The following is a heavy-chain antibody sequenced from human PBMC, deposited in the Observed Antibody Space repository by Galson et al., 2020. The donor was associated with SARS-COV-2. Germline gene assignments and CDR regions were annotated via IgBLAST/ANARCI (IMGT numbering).Heavy chain of an antibody. D-gene: IGHD3-16*01. V-gene: IGHV2-26*01. J-gene: IGHJ3*02. CDR2: IFSNDEK. Sequence: SGPTLVKPTETLTLTCTVSGFSLSNPKMGVSWIRQPPGKALEWLAHIFSNDEKSYSTSLKSRLTISKDTSKSQVVLTMTNMDPVDTATYYCARITHEMEYDYIWVNHKDDAFDIWGQGTMVTVSS. CDR3: ARITHEMEYDYIWVNHKDDAFDI. CDR1: GFSLSNPKMG.